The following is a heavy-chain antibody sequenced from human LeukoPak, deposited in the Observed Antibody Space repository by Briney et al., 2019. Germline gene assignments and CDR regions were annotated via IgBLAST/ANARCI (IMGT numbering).Heavy chain of an antibody. V-gene: IGHV3-23*01. CDR1: GFTFSQYA. CDR2: ISGSGDSS. CDR3: AKDSDSSGWS. D-gene: IGHD6-19*01. J-gene: IGHJ5*02. Sequence: GGSLRLSCAASGFTFSQYAMTWVCRAPGKGLEWLSGISGSGDSSHYADSVKGRFTISRDNSNNTLYLQMNSLRAGDTAVYYCAKDSDSSGWSWGQGTLVTVSS.